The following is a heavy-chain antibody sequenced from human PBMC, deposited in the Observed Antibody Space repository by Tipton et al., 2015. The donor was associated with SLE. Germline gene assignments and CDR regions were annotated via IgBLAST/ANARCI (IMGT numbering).Heavy chain of an antibody. CDR2: IYYSGST. CDR1: GGSISSYY. D-gene: IGHD2-2*01. CDR3: ARHGDSLMPPDY. Sequence: LRLSCTVSGGSISSYYWSWIRQPPGKGREWIGDIYYSGSTNYNPSLKSRVTISVDTSKNQFSLKLSSVTAADTAVYYCARHGDSLMPPDYWGQGTLVSVSS. J-gene: IGHJ4*02. V-gene: IGHV4-59*08.